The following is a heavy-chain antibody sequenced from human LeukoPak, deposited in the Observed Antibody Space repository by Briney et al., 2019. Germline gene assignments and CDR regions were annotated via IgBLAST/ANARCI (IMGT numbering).Heavy chain of an antibody. CDR2: ISSSSSYI. CDR3: ARAPERFLEWLFEVHFDY. D-gene: IGHD3-3*01. Sequence: GGSLRLSCAASGFTFSSYSMNWVRQAPGKGLEWVSSISSSSSYIYYADSVKGRFTISRDNAKNSLYLQMNCLRAEDTAVYYCARAPERFLEWLFEVHFDYWGQGTLVTVSS. CDR1: GFTFSSYS. V-gene: IGHV3-21*01. J-gene: IGHJ4*02.